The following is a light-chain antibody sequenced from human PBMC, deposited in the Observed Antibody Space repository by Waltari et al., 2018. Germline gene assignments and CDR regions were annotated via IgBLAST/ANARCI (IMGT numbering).Light chain of an antibody. Sequence: DIVMTQSPDSLAVSLGERATINCKSSQSVLFSSNNRNYLAWYQQKPGQSPTLVLYWASTRESGVPDRFSGSGSATDFTLTISSLQAEDVAVYYCQQYYSSPFTFGPGTKLEIK. CDR3: QQYYSSPFT. J-gene: IGKJ3*01. V-gene: IGKV4-1*01. CDR1: QSVLFSSNNRNY. CDR2: WAS.